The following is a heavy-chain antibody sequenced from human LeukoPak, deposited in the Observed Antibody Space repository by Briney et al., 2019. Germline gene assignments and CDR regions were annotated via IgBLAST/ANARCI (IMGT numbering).Heavy chain of an antibody. D-gene: IGHD2-15*01. CDR1: GYTFTGDY. V-gene: IGHV1-2*02. CDR2: INPRSGGT. CDR3: AREDIVVVVAATGWFDP. Sequence: ASVKVSCKASGYTFTGDYMHWVRQAPGQGLEWMGWINPRSGGTKYAQKFQGRVTMTRDTSINTAYMELSRLRSDDPAVYYCAREDIVVVVAATGWFDPWGQGTLVTVSS. J-gene: IGHJ5*02.